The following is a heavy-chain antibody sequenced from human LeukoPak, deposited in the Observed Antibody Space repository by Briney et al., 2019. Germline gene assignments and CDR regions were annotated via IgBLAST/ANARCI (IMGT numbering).Heavy chain of an antibody. D-gene: IGHD1-14*01. Sequence: ASVKVSCKASGGTFPSYALSWVRQTPGQGLEWMGWISAYNGNTNYAQKLQGRVTMTTDTSTSTAYMELRSLRSDDTAVYYCARGTGSYYYMDVWGKGTTVTISS. J-gene: IGHJ6*03. CDR2: ISAYNGNT. CDR1: GGTFPSYA. CDR3: ARGTGSYYYMDV. V-gene: IGHV1-18*01.